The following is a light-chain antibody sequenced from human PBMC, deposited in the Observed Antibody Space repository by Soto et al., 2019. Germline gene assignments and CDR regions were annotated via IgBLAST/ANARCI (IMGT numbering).Light chain of an antibody. CDR1: QTVSSN. V-gene: IGKV3-15*01. J-gene: IGKJ2*01. CDR3: QQYNTWPPLYT. CDR2: RAS. Sequence: EIVMTQSPATLSVSPGERATLSCRASQTVSSNLAWYQQKPGQAPRLLIYRASTRANGIPARFSGSGSGTDFTLTIGSLQSEDFAVYYCQQYNTWPPLYTFGQGTNLEIK.